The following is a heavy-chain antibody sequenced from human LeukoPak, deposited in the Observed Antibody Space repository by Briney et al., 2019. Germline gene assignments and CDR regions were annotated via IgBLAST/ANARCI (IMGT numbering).Heavy chain of an antibody. J-gene: IGHJ3*02. Sequence: GRSLRLSCAASGFTFSSYGMHWVRQAPGKGLEWVADIWDDGITKHYADSVKGRFTISRDNSKNTLYLQMNSLRAEDTAAYYCARGKASGGYSGYGLDAFDIWGQGTMVTVSS. D-gene: IGHD5-12*01. V-gene: IGHV3-33*01. CDR1: GFTFSSYG. CDR2: IWDDGITK. CDR3: ARGKASGGYSGYGLDAFDI.